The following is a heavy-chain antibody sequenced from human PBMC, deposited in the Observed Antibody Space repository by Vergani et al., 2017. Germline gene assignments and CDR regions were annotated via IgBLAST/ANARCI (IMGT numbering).Heavy chain of an antibody. CDR3: AREMADNPGGAFDI. V-gene: IGHV1-69*01. CDR1: GGTFSSYA. J-gene: IGHJ3*02. CDR2: IIPIFGTA. D-gene: IGHD5-24*01. Sequence: QVQLVQSGAELKKPGSSVKVSCKASGGTFSSYAISWVRQAPGQGLEWMGGIIPIFGTANYAQKFQGRVTITADESTSTAYMELSSLRAEDTAVYYCAREMADNPGGAFDIWGQGTMVTVSS.